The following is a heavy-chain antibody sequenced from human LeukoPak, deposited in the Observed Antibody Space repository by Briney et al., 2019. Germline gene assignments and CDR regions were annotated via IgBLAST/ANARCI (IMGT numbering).Heavy chain of an antibody. J-gene: IGHJ4*02. CDR3: ARFIRGVTQSSYDS. CDR2: IKEDGSEK. Sequence: GGSLRLSCAASGFTFSSYWMSWVRQAPGKGLEWVANIKEDGSEKYNVDSVKGRFTISRDNAKNSLYLQMNSLRPEDTAVYYCARFIRGVTQSSYDSWGQGTLVTVSS. CDR1: GFTFSSYW. V-gene: IGHV3-7*01. D-gene: IGHD3-10*01.